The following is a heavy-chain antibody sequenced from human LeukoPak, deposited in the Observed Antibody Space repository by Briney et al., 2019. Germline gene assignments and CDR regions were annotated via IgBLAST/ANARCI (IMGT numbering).Heavy chain of an antibody. V-gene: IGHV3-49*03. CDR2: IRSKAYGGTT. CDR1: GFTFSSYA. CDR3: QVRFKRGYSYGHFDY. Sequence: GGSLRLSCAASGFTFSSYAMSWFRQAPGEGLEWVGFIRSKAYGGTTEYAASVKGRFTISRDDSKSIAYLQMNSLKTEDTAVYYCQVRFKRGYSYGHFDYWGQGTLVTVSS. D-gene: IGHD5-18*01. J-gene: IGHJ4*02.